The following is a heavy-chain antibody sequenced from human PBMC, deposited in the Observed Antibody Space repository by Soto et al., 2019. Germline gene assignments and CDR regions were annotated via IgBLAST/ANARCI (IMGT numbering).Heavy chain of an antibody. CDR2: ISAYNGNT. V-gene: IGHV1-18*01. J-gene: IGHJ4*02. D-gene: IGHD3-3*01. CDR1: GYTFTSYG. CDR3: ARDTYDFWSGYYPAY. Sequence: ASVKVSCKASGYTFTSYGISWARQAPGQGLEWMGWISAYNGNTNYAQKLQGRVTMTTDTSTSTAYMELRSLRSDDTAVYYCARDTYDFWSGYYPAYWGQGTLVTVSS.